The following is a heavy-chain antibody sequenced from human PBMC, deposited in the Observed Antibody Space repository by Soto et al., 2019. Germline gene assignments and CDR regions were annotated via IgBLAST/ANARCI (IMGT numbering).Heavy chain of an antibody. J-gene: IGHJ1*01. D-gene: IGHD1-26*01. V-gene: IGHV3-30*18. CDR1: GFTFSNYG. CDR2: TSYDGNNE. Sequence: QVQLVESGGGVVQPGRSLRLSCAASGFTFSNYGMHWVRQAPGKGLEWVAVTSYDGNNEYYADSVKGRFTISRDTSKNTLYLQMNSLRAEDTAAYYWAKDAYSGTYLVSGYFQHWGQGPLVTVSS. CDR3: AKDAYSGTYLVSGYFQH.